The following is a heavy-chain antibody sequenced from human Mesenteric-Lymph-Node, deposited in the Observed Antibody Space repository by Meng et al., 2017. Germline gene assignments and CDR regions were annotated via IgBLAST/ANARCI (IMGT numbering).Heavy chain of an antibody. Sequence: SGTLLLLVVSSGCYSNNSDWWSWDRQPPGKGLEWIGEIYHSGSNNSNPSIQSRVTISVDKSKHQFSLNLSSVTAADTAVYYCARVGQWLPIDYWGQGTLVTVSS. CDR3: ARVGQWLPIDY. CDR2: IYHSGSN. J-gene: IGHJ4*02. V-gene: IGHV4-4*02. CDR1: GCYSNNSDW. D-gene: IGHD6-19*01.